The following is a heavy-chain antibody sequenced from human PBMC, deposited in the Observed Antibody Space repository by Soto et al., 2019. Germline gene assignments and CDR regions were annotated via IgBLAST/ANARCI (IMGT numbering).Heavy chain of an antibody. CDR1: GYTFNKYG. Sequence: QAQLVQSGGEVKRPGASVKVSCKASGYTFNKYGFNWVRQAPGQGLEWMGRISAFNDYTNLAQKFQGRITLTTDASTNTAYMELQILRSGDTAMYYCARGRGVVIPAGTPDAFDVWGQGTMVTVSS. J-gene: IGHJ3*01. CDR3: ARGRGVVIPAGTPDAFDV. D-gene: IGHD6-13*01. CDR2: ISAFNDYT. V-gene: IGHV1-18*01.